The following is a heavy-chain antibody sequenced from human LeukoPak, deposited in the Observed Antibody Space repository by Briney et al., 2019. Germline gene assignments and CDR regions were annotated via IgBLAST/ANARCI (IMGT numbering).Heavy chain of an antibody. Sequence: SETLSLTCTVSGGSISSYYWSWIRQPPGKGLEWIGYIYYSGSTNYNPSLKSRVTISVDTSKNQFSLKLSSVTAADTAVYYRARGEFGDGYNSSPFDYWGQGTLVTVSS. CDR3: ARGEFGDGYNSSPFDY. D-gene: IGHD5-24*01. CDR1: GGSISSYY. CDR2: IYYSGST. V-gene: IGHV4-59*01. J-gene: IGHJ4*02.